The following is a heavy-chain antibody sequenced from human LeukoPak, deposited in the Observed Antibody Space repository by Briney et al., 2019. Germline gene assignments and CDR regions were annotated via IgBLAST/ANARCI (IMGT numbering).Heavy chain of an antibody. CDR1: GFTFSSYG. CDR3: AKDFPPYCSSTSCLPGY. CDR2: ISYDGSNK. Sequence: GGSLRLSCAASGFTFSSYGMHWVRQAPGKGLECVAVISYDGSNKYYADSVKGRFTISRDNSKNTLYLQMNSLRAEDTAVYYCAKDFPPYCSSTSCLPGYWGQGTLVTVSS. J-gene: IGHJ4*02. D-gene: IGHD2-2*01. V-gene: IGHV3-30*18.